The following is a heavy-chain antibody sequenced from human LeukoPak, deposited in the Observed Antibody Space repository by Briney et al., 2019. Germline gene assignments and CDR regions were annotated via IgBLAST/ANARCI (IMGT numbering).Heavy chain of an antibody. Sequence: SETLSLTCTVSGGSISSGSYYWSWIRQPAGKGLEWIGRIYTSGSTNYNPSLKSRVTISVDTSKNQFSLKLSSVTAADTAVYYCASNGAARPFDYWGQGTLVTVSP. CDR2: IYTSGST. CDR3: ASNGAARPFDY. V-gene: IGHV4-61*02. D-gene: IGHD6-6*01. CDR1: GGSISSGSYY. J-gene: IGHJ4*02.